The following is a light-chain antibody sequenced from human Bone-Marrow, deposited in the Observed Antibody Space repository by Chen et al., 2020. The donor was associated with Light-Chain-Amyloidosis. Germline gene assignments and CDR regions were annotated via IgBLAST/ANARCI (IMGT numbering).Light chain of an antibody. Sequence: DIVMTQSPDSLAASLCARATINCKSSQTVLYNSNNKNFLAWYQQKPGRSPKLLIYWASTREFGVPDRFSGSGSGTDFTLTISNLQAEDVAVYYCQQYFGTPLTFGGGTKVEIK. V-gene: IGKV4-1*01. CDR3: QQYFGTPLT. CDR2: WAS. CDR1: QTVLYNSNNKNF. J-gene: IGKJ4*01.